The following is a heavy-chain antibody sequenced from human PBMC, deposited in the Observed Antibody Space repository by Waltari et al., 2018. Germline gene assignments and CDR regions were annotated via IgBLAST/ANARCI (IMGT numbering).Heavy chain of an antibody. V-gene: IGHV4-38-2*01. CDR3: ARHIVLRAAAVNFDY. D-gene: IGHD6-13*01. J-gene: IGHJ4*02. Sequence: QVQLQESGPGLVKPSETLSLTCAVSGYSISSGYYWGWIRQPPGKGLEWIGSIYHSGSTYYNPSLKSRVTISVDTSKNQFSLKLSSVTAADTAVYYCARHIVLRAAAVNFDYWGQGTLVTVSS. CDR1: GYSISSGYY. CDR2: IYHSGST.